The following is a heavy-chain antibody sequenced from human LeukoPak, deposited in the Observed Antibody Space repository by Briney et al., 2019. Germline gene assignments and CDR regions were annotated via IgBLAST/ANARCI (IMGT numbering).Heavy chain of an antibody. V-gene: IGHV3-30*04. CDR2: ISYDGSNK. CDR3: ARDGLALDY. D-gene: IGHD6-19*01. Sequence: GRSLRLSCAASGFTFSSYAMHWVRQAPGKGLEWVAVISYDGSNKYYADSVKGRFTISRDNSKNTLYLQMNSLRAEDTAVYYCARDGLALDYWGQGTLVTVSS. CDR1: GFTFSSYA. J-gene: IGHJ4*02.